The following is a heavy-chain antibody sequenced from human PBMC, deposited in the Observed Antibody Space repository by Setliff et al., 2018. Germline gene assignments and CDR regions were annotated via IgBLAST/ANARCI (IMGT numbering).Heavy chain of an antibody. Sequence: ASVKVSCKSYGYTFNTYGISWVRQAPGQGPEWMGWISAYNGKTRSIEKFQDRLTLTTDTSTNTVFMELRNLRADDTAIYYCARDGGKYCATTSCFHFDYWGQGTQVTVSS. D-gene: IGHD2-2*01. J-gene: IGHJ4*02. CDR3: ARDGGKYCATTSCFHFDY. V-gene: IGHV1-18*01. CDR1: GYTFNTYG. CDR2: ISAYNGKT.